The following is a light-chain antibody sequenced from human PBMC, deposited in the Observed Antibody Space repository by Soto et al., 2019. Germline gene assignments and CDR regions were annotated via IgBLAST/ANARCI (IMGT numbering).Light chain of an antibody. J-gene: IGKJ5*01. CDR1: QSVSSNY. CDR2: DAS. V-gene: IGKV3-20*01. Sequence: EIVMTQSPATLSVSPGERAALSCRASQSVSSNYLAWYQQKPGQAPRLVIYDASSRATGIPDRFSGSGSGTDFTLTISRLEPEDFAVYYCQQYGSSSITFGQGTRLEIK. CDR3: QQYGSSSIT.